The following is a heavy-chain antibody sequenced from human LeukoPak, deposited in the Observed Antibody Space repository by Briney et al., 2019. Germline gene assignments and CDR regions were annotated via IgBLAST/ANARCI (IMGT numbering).Heavy chain of an antibody. V-gene: IGHV4-39*01. CDR3: ARLKHRLAPMDV. CDR1: GGSISTYY. Sequence: NASETLSLTCTVSGGSISTYYWGWIRQPPGKGLEWIGSISYSGSTYYNPSLKSRVTISVDTSKNQFSLRLSSVTAADTAVYFCARLKHRLAPMDVWGKGTTVTISS. CDR2: ISYSGST. J-gene: IGHJ6*03. D-gene: IGHD3-16*01.